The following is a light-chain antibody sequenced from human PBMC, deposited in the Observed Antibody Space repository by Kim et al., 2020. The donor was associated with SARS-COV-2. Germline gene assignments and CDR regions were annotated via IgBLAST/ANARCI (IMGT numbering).Light chain of an antibody. CDR1: QSIINY. J-gene: IGKJ5*01. CDR2: DTS. CDR3: QQRSDWPPT. Sequence: EIVLTQSPATLSLSPGERATLSCRAGQSIINYLAWYQQKPGQAPRLLIYDTSNRATGIPARFSGSGSGTDFSLTISSLEPEDFAVYYCQQRSDWPPTFGQGTRLEIK. V-gene: IGKV3-11*01.